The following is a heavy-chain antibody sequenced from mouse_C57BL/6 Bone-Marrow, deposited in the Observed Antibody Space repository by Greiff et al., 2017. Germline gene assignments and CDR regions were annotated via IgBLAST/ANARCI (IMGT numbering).Heavy chain of an antibody. CDR3: AREGGNYYFDY. Sequence: KESCKASGYTFTSYWMDWVKQRPGQGLEWIGNIYPSDSETHYNQKFKDKATLTVDKSSSTAYMQLSSLTSEDSAVYYCAREGGNYYFDYWGQGTTLTVSS. V-gene: IGHV1-61*01. CDR2: IYPSDSET. J-gene: IGHJ2*01. CDR1: GYTFTSYW. D-gene: IGHD2-1*01.